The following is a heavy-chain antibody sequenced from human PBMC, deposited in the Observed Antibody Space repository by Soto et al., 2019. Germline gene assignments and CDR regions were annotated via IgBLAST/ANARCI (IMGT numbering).Heavy chain of an antibody. J-gene: IGHJ4*02. CDR1: GFTFTNHG. CDR3: AGGEGRNGNDTRFDY. V-gene: IGHV3-30*03. D-gene: IGHD5-12*01. CDR2: ISYNGIDK. Sequence: QMHLVESGGGVVQPGMSLRLSCAVSGFTFTNHGIHWVRQAPGKGLEWVADISYNGIDKWYADSVKGRFTISRDNFGDTAYLQMNGRRPEDTAGYYCAGGEGRNGNDTRFDYWGQGTLVTVSS.